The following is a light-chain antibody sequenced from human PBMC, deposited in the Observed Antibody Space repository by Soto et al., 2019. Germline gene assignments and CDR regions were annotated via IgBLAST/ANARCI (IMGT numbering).Light chain of an antibody. V-gene: IGKV3-15*01. Sequence: EIVLTQLPAALSLSPGERATLSCWASYTVGTNLAWYQQKPDQAPRLLIYDTSTRATGVPARFSGSESGTEFTLTNINLQAEDSAFYHCHQYSHTCRTFGHGSNVEIK. CDR3: HQYSHTCRT. J-gene: IGKJ1*01. CDR2: DTS. CDR1: YTVGTN.